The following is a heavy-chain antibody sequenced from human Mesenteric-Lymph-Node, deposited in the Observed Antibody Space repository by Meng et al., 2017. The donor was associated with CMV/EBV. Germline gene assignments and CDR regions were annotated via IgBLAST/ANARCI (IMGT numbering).Heavy chain of an antibody. Sequence: FWTWISQPPGQGLEWIGEISHNGDTTYNPSLRSRVTMSVDTSKNQFSLKLTSMTAADTAVYYCARGPLIRYCANGACYTIRVRFDPWGQGSLVTVSS. J-gene: IGHJ5*02. V-gene: IGHV4-34*01. CDR1: F. CDR3: ARGPLIRYCANGACYTIRVRFDP. CDR2: ISHNGDT. D-gene: IGHD2-8*01.